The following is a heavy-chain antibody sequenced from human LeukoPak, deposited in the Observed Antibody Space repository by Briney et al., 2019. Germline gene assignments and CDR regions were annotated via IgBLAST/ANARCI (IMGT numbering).Heavy chain of an antibody. CDR2: IRYDGTNK. J-gene: IGHJ5*02. CDR1: GFTFNNHG. V-gene: IGHV3-30*02. CDR3: ARSWDTVTTWFDP. D-gene: IGHD4-17*01. Sequence: GGSLRLSCAASGFTFNNHGMHWVRQALGKGLEWVTFIRYDGTNKYYADSVKGRFTISRDNSKNTLYLQMNSLRAEDTAVYYCARSWDTVTTWFDPWGQGTLVTVSS.